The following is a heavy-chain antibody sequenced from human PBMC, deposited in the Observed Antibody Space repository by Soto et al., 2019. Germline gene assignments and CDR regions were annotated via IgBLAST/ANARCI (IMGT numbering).Heavy chain of an antibody. V-gene: IGHV4-39*01. D-gene: IGHD3-22*01. J-gene: IGHJ4*02. Sequence: SETLSLTCTVSGGSISSSSYYWGCIRQPPGKGLEWIGSIYYSGSTCYNPSLKSRVTISVDTSKNQFSLKLSSVTAADTAVYYCARLVYDSSGYRPGWGQGTLVTVSS. CDR2: IYYSGST. CDR3: ARLVYDSSGYRPG. CDR1: GGSISSSSYY.